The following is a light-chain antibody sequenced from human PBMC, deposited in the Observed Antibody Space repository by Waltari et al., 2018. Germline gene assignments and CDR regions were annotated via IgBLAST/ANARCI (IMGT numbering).Light chain of an antibody. Sequence: QSVLPQPPSASGTPGQRVTISCSGSSSNIGSNSVHWYQQPPGTAPKLLIYRNNHGPSGVPDRFSRSKSGTSTCLAISGLRSEDGADYYCEAWDDSLSGWVFVGGTTLA. CDR3: EAWDDSLSGWV. V-gene: IGLV1-47*01. J-gene: IGLJ3*02. CDR1: SSNIGSNS. CDR2: RNN.